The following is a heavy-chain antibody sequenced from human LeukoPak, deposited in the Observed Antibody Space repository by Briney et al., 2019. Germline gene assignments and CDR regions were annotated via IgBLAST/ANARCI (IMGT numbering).Heavy chain of an antibody. CDR3: AKESFGGVIVIRYYYGMDV. CDR2: ISYGGSNK. Sequence: PGGSLRLSCAASGFTFSSYGMHWVRQAPGKGLEWVAVISYGGSNKYYADSVKGRFTISRDNSKNTLYLQMNSLRAEDTAVYYCAKESFGGVIVIRYYYGMDVWGQGTTVTVSS. J-gene: IGHJ6*02. V-gene: IGHV3-30*18. D-gene: IGHD3-16*02. CDR1: GFTFSSYG.